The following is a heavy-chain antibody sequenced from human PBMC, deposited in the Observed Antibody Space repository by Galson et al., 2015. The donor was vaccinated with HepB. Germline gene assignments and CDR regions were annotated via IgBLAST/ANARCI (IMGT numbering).Heavy chain of an antibody. V-gene: IGHV1-8*01. J-gene: IGHJ6*03. D-gene: IGHD6-25*01. CDR3: ARGFRQRLNRSYYYYYMDV. Sequence: SVKVSCKASGYTFTSYDINWVRQATGQGLEWMGWMNPNSGNTGYAQKFQGRVTMTRNTSISTAYMELSSLRSEDTAVYYCARGFRQRLNRSYYYYYMDVWGKGTTVTVSS. CDR2: MNPNSGNT. CDR1: GYTFTSYD.